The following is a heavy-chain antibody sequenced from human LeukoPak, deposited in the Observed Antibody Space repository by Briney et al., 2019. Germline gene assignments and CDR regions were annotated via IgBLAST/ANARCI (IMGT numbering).Heavy chain of an antibody. D-gene: IGHD3-9*01. CDR3: ARRQGYDILACHHLGFDY. CDR1: GYSISSGYY. V-gene: IGHV4-38-2*01. J-gene: IGHJ4*02. CDR2: IYHSGST. Sequence: PSETLSLTCAVSGYSISSGYYWGWIRQPPGKGLEWTGRIYHSGSTCYNPSLKSRVTISVDTSKNQFSLKLSSVTAADTAVYYCARRQGYDILACHHLGFDYWGQGTLVTVSS.